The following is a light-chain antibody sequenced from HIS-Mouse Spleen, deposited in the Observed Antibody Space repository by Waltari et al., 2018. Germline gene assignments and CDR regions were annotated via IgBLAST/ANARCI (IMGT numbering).Light chain of an antibody. Sequence: SYELTQPPSVSVSPGQTARITCSGDALPKKYAYWYQQKSGQAPVLVIYEDSKRPSGIPERFSGSKSGNTASLTVSGLQAEDEADYYCSSYAGSKDVFGTGTKVTVL. V-gene: IGLV3-10*01. CDR1: ALPKKY. CDR2: EDS. J-gene: IGLJ1*01. CDR3: SSYAGSKDV.